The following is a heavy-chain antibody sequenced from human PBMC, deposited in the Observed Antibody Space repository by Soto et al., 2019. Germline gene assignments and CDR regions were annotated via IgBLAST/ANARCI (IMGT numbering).Heavy chain of an antibody. CDR2: IGGGGGTT. J-gene: IGHJ6*02. V-gene: IGHV3-23*01. CDR1: GFTFSSYL. CDR3: AKGSSGMDV. D-gene: IGHD3-10*01. Sequence: EVQLLESGGGLVQPGGSLRLSCAASGFTFSSYLMTWVRQAPGKGLEWVSTIGGGGGTTYYADSVRSRFTISRDNSKSTLYLQLNSLRAEDTAVYYCAKGSSGMDVWGQGTTVIVSS.